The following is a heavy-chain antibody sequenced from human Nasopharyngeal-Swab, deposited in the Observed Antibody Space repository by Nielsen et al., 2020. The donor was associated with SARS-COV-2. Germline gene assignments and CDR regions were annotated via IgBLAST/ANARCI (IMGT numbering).Heavy chain of an antibody. CDR2: ISSRSSYI. CDR3: ARGAGTALYYFDY. J-gene: IGHJ4*02. CDR1: GFTFSSYS. D-gene: IGHD6-19*01. Sequence: LSLTCAASGFTFSSYSMNWVRQAPGKGLEWVSSISSRSSYIYYADSVKGRFTIPRDNAKNSLYLQMNSLRAEDTAVYYCARGAGTALYYFDYWGQGTLVTVSS. V-gene: IGHV3-21*01.